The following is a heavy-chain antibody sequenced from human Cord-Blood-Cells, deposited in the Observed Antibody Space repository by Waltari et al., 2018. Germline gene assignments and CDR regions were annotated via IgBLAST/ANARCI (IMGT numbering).Heavy chain of an antibody. CDR3: ARLIRYYYGSGSSNWFDP. CDR2: IYPGDSDT. CDR1: GYSFTSHW. D-gene: IGHD3-10*01. Sequence: EVQLVQSGAEVKKPGESLTISCKGSGYSFTSHWTAWVRPMTGNGLEWMGIIYPGDSDTRDSPSFQGQVTISADKSISTAYLQWSSLKASDTAMYYCARLIRYYYGSGSSNWFDPWGQGTLVTVSS. V-gene: IGHV5-51*01. J-gene: IGHJ5*02.